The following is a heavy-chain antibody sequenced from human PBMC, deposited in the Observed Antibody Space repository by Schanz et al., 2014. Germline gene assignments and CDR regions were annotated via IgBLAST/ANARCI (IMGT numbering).Heavy chain of an antibody. V-gene: IGHV4-4*02. CDR2: IYHSGST. Sequence: QVQLQESGPGLVKPSGTLSLTCAVSGGSISSSNWWSWVRQPPGKGLEWIGEIYHSGSTNYNPSPGSRSTWSLDTPKHQFPLTLTSVTAADTAVYYCVRHGNYEFWHGPTPQFENWGQGTLVTVS. D-gene: IGHD3-3*01. J-gene: IGHJ4*02. CDR1: GGSISSSNW. CDR3: VRHGNYEFWHGPTPQFEN.